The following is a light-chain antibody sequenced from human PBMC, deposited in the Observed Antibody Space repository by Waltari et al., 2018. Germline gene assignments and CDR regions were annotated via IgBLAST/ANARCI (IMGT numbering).Light chain of an antibody. Sequence: YQHLPRTAPGLLLPSNNQRPSGVPDRFSSVESGTSASVAISVLQSEDEADYYCATWDDGLSGLLFGGGTTLTVL. V-gene: IGLV1-44*01. J-gene: IGLJ2*01. CDR2: SNN. CDR3: ATWDDGLSGLL.